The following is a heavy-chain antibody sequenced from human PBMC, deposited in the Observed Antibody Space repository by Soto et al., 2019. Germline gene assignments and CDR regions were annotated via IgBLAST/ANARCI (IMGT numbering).Heavy chain of an antibody. CDR2: ISWDGGST. Sequence: DGARQAPGKGLEWIALISWDGGSTFYADSVKGRFTISRDNSKNSLYLEMSSLRPDDTALYYCAKDVGEGHGYCGRGPLVTVSS. CDR3: AKDVGEGHGY. J-gene: IGHJ4*02. V-gene: IGHV3-43*01.